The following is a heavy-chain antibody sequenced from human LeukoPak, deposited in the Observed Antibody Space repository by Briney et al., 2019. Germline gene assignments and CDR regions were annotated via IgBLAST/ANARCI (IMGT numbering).Heavy chain of an antibody. CDR1: GFTFSSYW. CDR3: ARAGGYSYGSPPDY. V-gene: IGHV3-74*01. CDR2: INSEGSST. J-gene: IGHJ4*02. D-gene: IGHD5-18*01. Sequence: GGSLRLSCAASGFTFSSYWMHWVRQAPGKGLVWVSRINSEGSSTSYADSVKGRFTISRDNAKNTLYLQMNSLRAEDTAVYYCARAGGYSYGSPPDYWGQGTLVTVSS.